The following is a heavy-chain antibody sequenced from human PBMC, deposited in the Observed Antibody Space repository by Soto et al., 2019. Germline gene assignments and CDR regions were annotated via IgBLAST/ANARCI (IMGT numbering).Heavy chain of an antibody. CDR2: VYYSGIT. CDR1: GDSISNNTYY. Sequence: PSETLSLTCTVSGDSISNNTYYWAWIRQPPGKGLEWIGSVYYSGITYYNPSLKSRVTISVGTSMKQFSLKLNSVIATDTAVYYCARQYYYGSSKEGDSWDQGTLVTVSS. V-gene: IGHV4-39*01. CDR3: ARQYYYGSSKEGDS. J-gene: IGHJ4*02. D-gene: IGHD3-10*01.